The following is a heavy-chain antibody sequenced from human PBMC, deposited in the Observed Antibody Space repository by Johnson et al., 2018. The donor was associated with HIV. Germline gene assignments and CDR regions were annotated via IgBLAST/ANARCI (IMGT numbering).Heavy chain of an antibody. V-gene: IGHV3-48*04. CDR1: GFTFSSFG. CDR2: MSSSGNII. CDR3: ARDRSSWYGGDAFDI. D-gene: IGHD6-13*01. Sequence: VQLVESGGGLIQPGGSLRLSCAASGFTFSSFGMHWIRQAPGKGLEWVSYMSSSGNIIYYADSVKGRFTISRDNAKNSLYLQMNSLRAEDTAVYYCARDRSSWYGGDAFDIWGQGTMVTVSS. J-gene: IGHJ3*02.